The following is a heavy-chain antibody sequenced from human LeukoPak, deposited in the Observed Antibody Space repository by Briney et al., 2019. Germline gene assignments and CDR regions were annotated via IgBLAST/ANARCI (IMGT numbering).Heavy chain of an antibody. Sequence: SEIPAPTLTVPGGSLRGYYWGLMRQPPRKGPAWVGYISYSGTTNYNPSVQSRVTISVDTSTNQFSLKLSSVTAADTAVYYCGRSKPYGSTWHTDYWGQGTLVTVSS. CDR1: GGSLRGYY. D-gene: IGHD1-26*01. J-gene: IGHJ4*02. V-gene: IGHV4-59*08. CDR3: GRSKPYGSTWHTDY. CDR2: ISYSGTT.